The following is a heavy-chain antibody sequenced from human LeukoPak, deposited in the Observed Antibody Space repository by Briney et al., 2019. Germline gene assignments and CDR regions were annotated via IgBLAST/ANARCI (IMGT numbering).Heavy chain of an antibody. Sequence: TGESLKISCKGSGYSFTSYWIGWVRQMPGKGLEWMGIIYPGDSDTRYSLSFQGQVTISADKSISTAYLQWSSLKASDTAMYYCASTLVGATIYYGMDVWGQGTTVTVSS. D-gene: IGHD1-26*01. CDR3: ASTLVGATIYYGMDV. V-gene: IGHV5-51*01. CDR2: IYPGDSDT. J-gene: IGHJ6*02. CDR1: GYSFTSYW.